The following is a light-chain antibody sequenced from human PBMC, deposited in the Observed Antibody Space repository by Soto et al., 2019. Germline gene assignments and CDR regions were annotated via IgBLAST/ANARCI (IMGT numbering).Light chain of an antibody. CDR3: QQLSNWPPKLT. V-gene: IGKV3-11*01. Sequence: EIVLTQSPATLSLSPGERATLSCRASQSVSSYLAWYQQKPGQAPRLLIYDASNRATGIPARFSGSGSGTDFTLTISSLEPEHFAVYYCQQLSNWPPKLTFGGGTKVDIK. J-gene: IGKJ4*01. CDR1: QSVSSY. CDR2: DAS.